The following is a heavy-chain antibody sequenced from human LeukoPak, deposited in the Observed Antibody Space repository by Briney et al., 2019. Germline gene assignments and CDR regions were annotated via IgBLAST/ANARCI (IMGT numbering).Heavy chain of an antibody. J-gene: IGHJ5*02. D-gene: IGHD3-10*01. Sequence: ASVKVSCKGSGYTFTSYGINWVRQATGQGLEWMGWMNPNSGNTGYAQKFQGRVTMTRNTSISTAYMELSSLRSEDTAVYYCARSRIELLWFGEVSWFDPWGQGTLVTVSS. CDR1: GYTFTSYG. V-gene: IGHV1-8*02. CDR2: MNPNSGNT. CDR3: ARSRIELLWFGEVSWFDP.